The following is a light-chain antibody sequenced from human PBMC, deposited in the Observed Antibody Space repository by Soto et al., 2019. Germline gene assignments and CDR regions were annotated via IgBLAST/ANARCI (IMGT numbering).Light chain of an antibody. Sequence: QSALTQPASVSGSPGQSITISCTGTSSDIGTYNYVSWYQHHPGKVPKLMIYDVSNRHSGVSNRFSGSKSGNTAALTISGLQAEDDADYYCSSYSSSSTLLLFGGGTKLTVL. CDR2: DVS. V-gene: IGLV2-14*01. CDR3: SSYSSSSTLLL. CDR1: SSDIGTYNY. J-gene: IGLJ2*01.